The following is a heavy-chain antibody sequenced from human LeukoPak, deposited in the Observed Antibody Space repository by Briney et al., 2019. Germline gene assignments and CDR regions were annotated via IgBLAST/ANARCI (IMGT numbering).Heavy chain of an antibody. J-gene: IGHJ6*02. CDR1: GGSISSYY. V-gene: IGHV4-59*01. CDR3: ARVGGSNYYYYGMDV. Sequence: SETLSLTCTVSGGSISSYYWSWIRQPPGKGLEWIGYIYYSGSTNYNPSLKSRVTISVDTSKNQFSLKLSSVTAADTAVYYCARVGGSNYYYYGMDVWGQGTTVTVSS. D-gene: IGHD1-1*01. CDR2: IYYSGST.